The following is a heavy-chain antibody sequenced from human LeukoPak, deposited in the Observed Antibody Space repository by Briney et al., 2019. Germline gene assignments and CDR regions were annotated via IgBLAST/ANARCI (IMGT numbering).Heavy chain of an antibody. CDR1: GFTFSSYS. D-gene: IGHD6-19*01. V-gene: IGHV3-48*01. Sequence: TGGSLRLSCAASGFTFSSYSMNWVRQAPGKGLEWVSYISSSSSTIYYADSVKGRFTISRDNAKNSLYLQMNSLRAEDTAVYYCARARGYSSGWIDHDAFDIWGQGTMVTVSS. CDR2: ISSSSSTI. CDR3: ARARGYSSGWIDHDAFDI. J-gene: IGHJ3*02.